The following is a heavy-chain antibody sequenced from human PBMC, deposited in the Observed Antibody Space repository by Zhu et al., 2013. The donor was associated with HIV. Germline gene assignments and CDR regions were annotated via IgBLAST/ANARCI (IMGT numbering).Heavy chain of an antibody. CDR2: VDPSNGNA. Sequence: QVQLVQSGPEVKKPGASVKVSCKASGYTFTNDGINWVRQATGHGLEWMGWVDPSNGNAGYAQKFQGRVTITRNISTSTVYMELSSLTSDDTAVYYCAGEPMTTMYYDHWGLGTLVTASS. CDR3: AGEPMTTMYYDH. V-gene: IGHV1-8*03. D-gene: IGHD3-10*02. CDR1: GYTFTNDG. J-gene: IGHJ4*02.